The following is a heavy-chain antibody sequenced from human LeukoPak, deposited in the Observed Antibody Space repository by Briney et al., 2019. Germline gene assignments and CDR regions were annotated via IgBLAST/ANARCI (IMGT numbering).Heavy chain of an antibody. CDR1: GFTFSRYW. Sequence: GGSLRLSCAASGFTFSRYWMTWVRQAPGKGLEWVANIKQDGSKKNYVDSVKGRFTISRDNAKNSLYLQMNSLRAEDTAVYYCATPLDYYDSSGYHRGGDWGQGTLVTVSS. J-gene: IGHJ4*02. CDR2: IKQDGSKK. CDR3: ATPLDYYDSSGYHRGGD. V-gene: IGHV3-7*03. D-gene: IGHD3-22*01.